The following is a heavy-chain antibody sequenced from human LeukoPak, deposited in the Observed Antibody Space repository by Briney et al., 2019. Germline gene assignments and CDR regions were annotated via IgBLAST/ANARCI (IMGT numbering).Heavy chain of an antibody. V-gene: IGHV3-33*01. J-gene: IGHJ6*02. CDR1: GFTFSSYG. CDR3: ARDLGGDFYYGMDV. Sequence: GGSLRLSCAASGFTFSSYGMHWVRQAPGKGLEWVAVIWYDGGNKYYADSVKGRFTISRDNSKNTLYLQMNSLRAEDTAVYYCARDLGGDFYYGMDVWGQGTTVTVSS. D-gene: IGHD2-21*01. CDR2: IWYDGGNK.